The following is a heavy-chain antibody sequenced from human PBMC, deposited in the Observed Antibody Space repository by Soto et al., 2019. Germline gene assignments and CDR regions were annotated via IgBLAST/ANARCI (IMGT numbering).Heavy chain of an antibody. CDR2: ISGDGSGT. V-gene: IGHV3-74*01. J-gene: IGHJ3*01. Sequence: LRLSCAASEFTFRSYWMHWVRQSPGKGLVWVSRISGDGSGTNYADSVKGRFTISRDNAKNTVYLQIDSLRAEDTAVYYCARSLPGTYGAFDLWGQGTMITV. D-gene: IGHD1-7*01. CDR1: EFTFRSYW. CDR3: ARSLPGTYGAFDL.